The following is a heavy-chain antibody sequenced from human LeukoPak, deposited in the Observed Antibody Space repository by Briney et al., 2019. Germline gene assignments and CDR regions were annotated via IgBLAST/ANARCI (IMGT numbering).Heavy chain of an antibody. CDR1: GFIFSSYA. CDR2: ISYDGSNK. D-gene: IGHD2-2*01. CDR3: ARDGAQYCSSTSCYIEYFQH. Sequence: GGSLRLSCAASGFIFSSYAMHWVRQAPGKGLEWVAVISYDGSNKYYADSVKGRFTISRDNSKNTLYLQMNSLRAEDTAVYYCARDGAQYCSSTSCYIEYFQHWGQGTLVTVSS. J-gene: IGHJ1*01. V-gene: IGHV3-30-3*01.